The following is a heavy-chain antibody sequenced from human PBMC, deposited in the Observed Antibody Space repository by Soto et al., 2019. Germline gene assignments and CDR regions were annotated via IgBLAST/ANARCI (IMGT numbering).Heavy chain of an antibody. CDR3: TTDGVWITGTILRVPLGSNWFDP. Sequence: ASVKVSCKASGYTFTGYYMHWVRQAPGQGLEWMGWINPNSGGTNYAQKFQGWVTMTRDTSISTAYMELNSLKTEDTAVYYCTTDGVWITGTILRVPLGSNWFDPWGQGTLVTVSS. CDR2: INPNSGGT. J-gene: IGHJ5*02. CDR1: GYTFTGYY. V-gene: IGHV1-2*04. D-gene: IGHD1-20*01.